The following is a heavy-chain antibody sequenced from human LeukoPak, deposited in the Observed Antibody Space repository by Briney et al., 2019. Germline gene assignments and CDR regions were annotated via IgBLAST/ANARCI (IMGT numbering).Heavy chain of an antibody. CDR2: IIPIFGTA. J-gene: IGHJ4*02. V-gene: IGHV1-69*06. D-gene: IGHD6-13*01. CDR3: ARMLGASSWYSLDY. CDR1: GGTFSSYA. Sequence: SVKVSCKASGGTFSSYAISWVRQAPGQGLEWMGGIIPIFGTANYAQKFQGRVTITADKSTSTAYMELSSLRSEDTAVYCCARMLGASSWYSLDYWGQGTLVTVSS.